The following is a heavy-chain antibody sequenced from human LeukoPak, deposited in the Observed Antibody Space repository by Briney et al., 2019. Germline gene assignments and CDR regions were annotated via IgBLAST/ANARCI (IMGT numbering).Heavy chain of an antibody. D-gene: IGHD4-23*01. CDR3: ARDLGKIGGNSSPFDY. J-gene: IGHJ4*02. CDR1: GFTFSSYW. V-gene: IGHV3-7*01. CDR2: IKQDGNEK. Sequence: GGSLRLSCAASGFTFSSYWMSWVRQAPGKGLEWVANIKQDGNEKYYLDSVRGRFTISRDNAKNSLYLQMNSLRAEDTAVYYCARDLGKIGGNSSPFDYWGQGTLVTVSS.